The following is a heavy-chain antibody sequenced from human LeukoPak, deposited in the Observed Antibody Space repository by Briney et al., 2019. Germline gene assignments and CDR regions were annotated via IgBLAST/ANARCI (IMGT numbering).Heavy chain of an antibody. V-gene: IGHV4-34*01. Sequence: PSETLSLTCAVYGGSFSGYYWSWIRQPPGKGLEWIGEINHSGSTNYNPSLKSRVTISVDTSKNQFSLKLSSVTAADTAVYYCARGRDYHGSGSYYSYYYYYMDVWGKGTTVTVSS. J-gene: IGHJ6*03. D-gene: IGHD3-10*01. CDR1: GGSFSGYY. CDR3: ARGRDYHGSGSYYSYYYYYMDV. CDR2: INHSGST.